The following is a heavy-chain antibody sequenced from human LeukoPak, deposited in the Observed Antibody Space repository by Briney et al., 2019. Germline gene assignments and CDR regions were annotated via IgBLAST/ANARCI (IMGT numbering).Heavy chain of an antibody. Sequence: PGGSLRLSCAASGFTFSSYAMSWVRQTPGKGLEWVSVISGNGGRTYYADSVKGRFTISRDNSKNTLYLQMNSLRAEDMAVFYCAKVRDMDTVLGRFDNWGQGTLVTVSS. CDR3: AKVRDMDTVLGRFDN. CDR2: ISGNGGRT. J-gene: IGHJ5*02. D-gene: IGHD5-18*01. V-gene: IGHV3-23*01. CDR1: GFTFSSYA.